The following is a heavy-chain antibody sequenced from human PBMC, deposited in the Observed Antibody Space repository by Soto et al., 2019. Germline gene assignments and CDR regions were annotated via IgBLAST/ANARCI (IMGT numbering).Heavy chain of an antibody. CDR1: GFPFPSYG. J-gene: IGHJ6*02. D-gene: IGHD3-16*01. CDR3: VAGFTPPTAIGGGEYYYYDMDV. Sequence: QVQLVQSGAEVTKPGASVKVSCKASGFPFPSYGISWVRQAPGQGLEWMGRISVNSGNTKYAQKIQGRVTLTRDTSTNTAYMELRSLRSDDSAVYYCVAGFTPPTAIGGGEYYYYDMDVWGQGTTVTVSS. V-gene: IGHV1-18*01. CDR2: ISVNSGNT.